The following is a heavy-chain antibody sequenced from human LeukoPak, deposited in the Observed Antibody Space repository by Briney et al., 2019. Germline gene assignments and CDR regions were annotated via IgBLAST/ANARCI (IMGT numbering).Heavy chain of an antibody. D-gene: IGHD3-3*01. V-gene: IGHV3-21*01. Sequence: PGGSLRLSCAASGFTFSSYSMNWVRQAPGKGLEWVSSISSSSSYIYYADSVKGRFTIPRDNAKNSLYLQMNSLRAEDTAVYYCARVGRTIFGVVIRPFDYWGQGTLVTVSS. J-gene: IGHJ4*02. CDR3: ARVGRTIFGVVIRPFDY. CDR2: ISSSSSYI. CDR1: GFTFSSYS.